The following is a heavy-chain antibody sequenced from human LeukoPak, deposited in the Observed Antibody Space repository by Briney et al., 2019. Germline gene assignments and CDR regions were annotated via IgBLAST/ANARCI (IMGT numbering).Heavy chain of an antibody. V-gene: IGHV3-23*01. CDR2: ISGSGGST. J-gene: IGHJ4*02. CDR1: GFTFRVNG. CDR3: AKDRYVVVPAAREGY. D-gene: IGHD2-2*01. Sequence: GGSLRLSCTVSGFTFRVNGMHWVRQAPGKGLEWVSGISGSGGSTYYADSVKGRFTISRDNSKNTLYLQMNSLRAEDTAVYYCAKDRYVVVPAAREGYWGQGTLVTVSS.